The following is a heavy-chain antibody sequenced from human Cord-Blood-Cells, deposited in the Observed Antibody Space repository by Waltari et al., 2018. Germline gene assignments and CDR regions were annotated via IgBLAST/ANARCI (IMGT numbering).Heavy chain of an antibody. J-gene: IGHJ4*02. Sequence: QVQLQQWGAGLLKPSETLFLTCAVYGGSFSGYYWRWTRQPPGKGLEWIGEINHSGSTNYNPSLKSRVTISVDTSKNQFSLKLSSVTAADTAVYYCARVDYRTIAAAGSDYWGQGTLVTVSS. D-gene: IGHD6-13*01. V-gene: IGHV4-34*01. CDR2: INHSGST. CDR3: ARVDYRTIAAAGSDY. CDR1: GGSFSGYY.